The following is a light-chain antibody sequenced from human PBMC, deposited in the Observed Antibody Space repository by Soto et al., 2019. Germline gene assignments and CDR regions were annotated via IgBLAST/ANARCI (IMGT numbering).Light chain of an antibody. Sequence: DIQVTQAASSVASSVGCRVTSTVVASQGISSWLAWYQQKPGKAPKLLIYAASSLQSGVPSRFSGSGSGTDFTLTISSLQPEDFATYYCQRANSFPLTLGGGTKVDIK. J-gene: IGKJ4*01. V-gene: IGKV1-12*01. CDR1: QGISSW. CDR3: QRANSFPLT. CDR2: AAS.